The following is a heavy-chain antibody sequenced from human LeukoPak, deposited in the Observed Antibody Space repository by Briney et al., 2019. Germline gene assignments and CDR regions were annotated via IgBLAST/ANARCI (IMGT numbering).Heavy chain of an antibody. CDR2: IWYDGSEK. V-gene: IGHV3-33*01. J-gene: IGHJ4*02. Sequence: PGGSLRLSCAASGFTFSGYGMHWVRRPPGKGLEWVAVIWYDGSEKHYADSVKGRFTISRDNSKNTLYLEMNSLRAEDTAVYYCARDEVFAYWGQGTLVSVSS. CDR3: ARDEVFAY. CDR1: GFTFSGYG.